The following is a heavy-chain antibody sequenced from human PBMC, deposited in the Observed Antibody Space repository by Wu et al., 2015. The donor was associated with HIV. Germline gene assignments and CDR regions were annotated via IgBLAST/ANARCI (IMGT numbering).Heavy chain of an antibody. V-gene: IGHV1-2*02. D-gene: IGHD3-10*01. Sequence: QVHLVQSGAEVKKPGASVKVSCKASGYTFTGNYIHWVRQAPGQGLEWMGWINSKSGDTNYAQKFQGRVTMTRDTSITTAYMELSRLRSDDTAVYFCARDFSGYYYYMDVWGKGDHGSPSP. J-gene: IGHJ6*03. CDR3: ARDFSGYYYYMDV. CDR1: GYTFTGNY. CDR2: INSKSGDT.